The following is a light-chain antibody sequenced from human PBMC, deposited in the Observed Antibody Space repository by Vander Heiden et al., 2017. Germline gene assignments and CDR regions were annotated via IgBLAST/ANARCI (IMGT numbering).Light chain of an antibody. J-gene: IGKJ4*01. Sequence: HITHSPFTLSASRGDRVTITCRASQSISSWLAWYQQKPGKAPKLLIYDASSLESGVPSRFSGSGSGTEFTLTISSLQPDDFATYYCQQYNSYKLTFGGGTKVEIK. CDR1: QSISSW. CDR2: DAS. V-gene: IGKV1-5*01. CDR3: QQYNSYKLT.